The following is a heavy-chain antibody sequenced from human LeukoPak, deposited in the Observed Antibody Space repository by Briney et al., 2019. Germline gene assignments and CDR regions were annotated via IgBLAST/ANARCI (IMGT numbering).Heavy chain of an antibody. Sequence: SETLSLTCTVSGGSISSSSYYWGWIRQPPGKGLEWIGSIYYSGSTYYNPSLKSRVTISVDTSKNQFSLKLSSVTAADTAVYYCARDSSQQLVDYWGQGTLVTVSS. J-gene: IGHJ4*02. D-gene: IGHD6-13*01. CDR2: IYYSGST. CDR1: GGSISSSSYY. CDR3: ARDSSQQLVDY. V-gene: IGHV4-39*07.